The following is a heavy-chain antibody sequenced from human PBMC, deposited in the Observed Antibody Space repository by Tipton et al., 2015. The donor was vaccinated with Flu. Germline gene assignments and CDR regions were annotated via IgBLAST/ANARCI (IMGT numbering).Heavy chain of an antibody. D-gene: IGHD3-22*01. Sequence: SLRLSCAASGFTFSTYSINWVRQAPGKGLEWVSYISGSSTTIYYADSVKGRFTISRDNAKNSLYLQMNSLRDEDTAVYYCARDRLDYYYDSSVSGALDIWGQGTMVTVSS. CDR1: GFTFSTYS. CDR2: ISGSSTTI. CDR3: ARDRLDYYYDSSVSGALDI. J-gene: IGHJ3*02. V-gene: IGHV3-48*02.